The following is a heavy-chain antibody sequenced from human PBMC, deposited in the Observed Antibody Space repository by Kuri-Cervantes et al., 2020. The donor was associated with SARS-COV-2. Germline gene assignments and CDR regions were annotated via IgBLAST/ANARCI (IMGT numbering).Heavy chain of an antibody. V-gene: IGHV1-69*06. Sequence: SVKVSCKASGGTFSSYAISWVRQAPGQGLEWMRGIIPIFGTANYAQKFQGRVTITADKSTSTAYMELSSLRSEDTAVYYCARDYYYDSSGYYYRFDYWGQGTLVTVSS. J-gene: IGHJ4*02. CDR3: ARDYYYDSSGYYYRFDY. CDR2: IIPIFGTA. CDR1: GGTFSSYA. D-gene: IGHD3-22*01.